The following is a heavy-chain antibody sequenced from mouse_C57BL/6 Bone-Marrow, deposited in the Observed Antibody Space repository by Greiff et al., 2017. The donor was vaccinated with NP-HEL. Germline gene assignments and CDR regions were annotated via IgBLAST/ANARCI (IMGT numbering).Heavy chain of an antibody. CDR3: TVDGYYVRAMDY. J-gene: IGHJ4*01. CDR1: GFTFSNYW. V-gene: IGHV6-3*01. Sequence: EVKVEESGGGLVQPGGSMKLSCVASGFTFSNYWMNWVRQSPEKGLEWVAQIRLKSDNYATHYAESVKGRFTISRDDSNSSVYLQMNNSRAEDTGIYYCTVDGYYVRAMDYWGQGTSVTVSS. CDR2: IRLKSDNYAT. D-gene: IGHD2-3*01.